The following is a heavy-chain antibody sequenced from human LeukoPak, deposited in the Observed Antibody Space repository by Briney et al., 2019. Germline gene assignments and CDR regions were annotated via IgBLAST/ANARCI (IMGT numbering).Heavy chain of an antibody. D-gene: IGHD5-18*01. V-gene: IGHV3-9*03. CDR2: ISWNSGSI. CDR3: AKGLSAMVSHYFDY. J-gene: IGHJ4*02. CDR1: GFTFDDYA. Sequence: GGSLRLSCAASGFTFDDYAMHWVRQAPGKGLEWVSGISWNSGSIGYADSVKGRFTISRDNAKNSLYLQMNSLRAEDMALYYCAKGLSAMVSHYFDYWGQGTLVTVFS.